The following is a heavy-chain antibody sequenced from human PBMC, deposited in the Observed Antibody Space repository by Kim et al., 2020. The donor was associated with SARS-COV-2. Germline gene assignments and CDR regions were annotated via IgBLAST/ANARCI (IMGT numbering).Heavy chain of an antibody. J-gene: IGHJ4*02. CDR2: T. V-gene: IGHV4-4*07. CDR3: ARDRYGDYFDY. D-gene: IGHD4-17*01. Sequence: TNNHPPLTRRVTMSVDTSKNQFSLKLSSVTAADTAVYYCARDRYGDYFDYWGQGTLVTVSS.